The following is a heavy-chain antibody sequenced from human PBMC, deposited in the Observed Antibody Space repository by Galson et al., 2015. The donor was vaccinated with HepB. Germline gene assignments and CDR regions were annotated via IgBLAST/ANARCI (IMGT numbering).Heavy chain of an antibody. CDR2: IIPILGIA. CDR1: GGTFSSYA. J-gene: IGHJ3*02. D-gene: IGHD3-9*01. V-gene: IGHV1-69*04. CDR3: ARGGDVLRYFDWSPRDAFDI. Sequence: SVKVSCKASGGTFSSYAISWVRQAPGQGLEWMGRIIPILGIANYAQKFQGRVTITADKSTSTAYMELSSLRSEDTAVYYCARGGDVLRYFDWSPRDAFDIWGQGTMVTVSS.